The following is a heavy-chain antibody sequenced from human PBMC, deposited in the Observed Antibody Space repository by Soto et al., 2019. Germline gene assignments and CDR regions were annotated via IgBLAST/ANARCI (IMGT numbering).Heavy chain of an antibody. CDR2: ISWADDK. J-gene: IGHJ4*02. V-gene: IGHV2-5*02. CDR1: VFSLSSSRVG. Sequence: QITLKESGPTLVKPTQTLTLTCTLSVFSLSSSRVGVGWSRQPPGKALEWRTFISWADDKRYSPSLKSRLTNIKDTSNSAVVLTLYYWETVDTPTNYGSRLLLAGITYYVDSGGQGSLLTVSS. D-gene: IGHD2-15*01. CDR3: SRLLLAGITYYVDS.